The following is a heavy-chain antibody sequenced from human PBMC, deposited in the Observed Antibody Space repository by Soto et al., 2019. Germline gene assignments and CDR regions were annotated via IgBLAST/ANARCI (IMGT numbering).Heavy chain of an antibody. J-gene: IGHJ6*02. D-gene: IGHD6-19*01. CDR2: INTNTGNP. CDR3: ARDQSGWYTTAEDYGMDV. CDR1: GYTFTSYA. Sequence: GASVKVSCKASGYTFTSYAMNWVRQAPGQGLEWMGWINTNTGNPTYAQGFTGRFVFSLDTSVSTAYLQICSLKAEDTAVYYCARDQSGWYTTAEDYGMDVWGQGTTVTVSS. V-gene: IGHV7-4-1*01.